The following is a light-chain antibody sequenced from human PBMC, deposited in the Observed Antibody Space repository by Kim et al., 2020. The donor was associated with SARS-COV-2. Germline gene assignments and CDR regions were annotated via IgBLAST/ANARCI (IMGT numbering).Light chain of an antibody. CDR2: EAS. J-gene: IGKJ5*01. CDR1: VGVGHR. Sequence: SVGDIVPIACRTRVGVGHRLAWYQQKPGKAPRLLISEASILEPGVPSRFSGRGSGTDFALIISGLQPDDFATYYCQQYTDYRPITFGHGTRLEIK. V-gene: IGKV1-5*03. CDR3: QQYTDYRPIT.